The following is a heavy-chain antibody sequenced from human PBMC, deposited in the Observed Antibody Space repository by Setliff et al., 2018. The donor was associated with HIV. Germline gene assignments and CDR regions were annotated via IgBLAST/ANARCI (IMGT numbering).Heavy chain of an antibody. V-gene: IGHV4-28*01. Sequence: SETLSLTCAVSGYSISSSYWWGWIRQPPGKGLEWIGYIYNNRGTYYNPPLESRVTMSVDTSNNQFSLKLRSVTAVDTAVYYCARSPLWFGKADWYVDLWGRGTLVTVSS. D-gene: IGHD3-10*01. CDR1: GYSISSSYW. CDR3: ARSPLWFGKADWYVDL. CDR2: IYNNRGT. J-gene: IGHJ2*01.